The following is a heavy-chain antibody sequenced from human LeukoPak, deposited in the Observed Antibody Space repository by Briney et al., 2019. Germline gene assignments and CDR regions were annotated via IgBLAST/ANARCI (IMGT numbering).Heavy chain of an antibody. V-gene: IGHV3-23*01. Sequence: GGSLRLSCAASGFTFSSYAMSWVRQAPGKGLEWVSAISGSGDSTYYADSVKGRFTISRDNSKNTLYLQMNSLRAEDTAVYYCAKGRRARTSCFDYWGQGTLVTVSS. CDR1: GFTFSSYA. CDR2: ISGSGDST. J-gene: IGHJ4*02. D-gene: IGHD2-2*01. CDR3: AKGRRARTSCFDY.